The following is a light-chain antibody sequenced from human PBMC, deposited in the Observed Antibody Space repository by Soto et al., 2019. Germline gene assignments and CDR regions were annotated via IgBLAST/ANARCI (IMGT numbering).Light chain of an antibody. CDR3: LLSYTGARAGV. V-gene: IGLV7-46*01. J-gene: IGLJ3*02. Sequence: QTVVTQEPSLTVSPGGTVTLTCGSSTGAVTSGHYPYWFQQKPGQAPRTLIYDTSNRHSWTPALFSASLLGGKAALTLSGAQSEDEADYYCLLSYTGARAGVFGGGTKLTVL. CDR1: TGAVTSGHY. CDR2: DTS.